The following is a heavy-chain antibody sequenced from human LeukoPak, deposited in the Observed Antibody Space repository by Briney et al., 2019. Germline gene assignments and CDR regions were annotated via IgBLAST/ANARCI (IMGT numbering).Heavy chain of an antibody. Sequence: ASVKVSCKVSGYTLTELSMHWVRQAPGKGLEWMGGFDPEDGETIYTQKFQGRVTMTEDTSTDTAYMELSSLRSEDTAVYYCATFSWGSGWYFDYWGQGTLVTVSS. CDR1: GYTLTELS. J-gene: IGHJ4*02. V-gene: IGHV1-24*01. CDR2: FDPEDGET. D-gene: IGHD6-19*01. CDR3: ATFSWGSGWYFDY.